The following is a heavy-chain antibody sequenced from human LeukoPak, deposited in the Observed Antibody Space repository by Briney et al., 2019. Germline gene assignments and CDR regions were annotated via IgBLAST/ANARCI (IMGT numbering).Heavy chain of an antibody. V-gene: IGHV3-74*01. J-gene: IGHJ4*02. Sequence: PGGSLRLSCATSGFTIGKSDMAWVRQAPGKGLVWVSRINSDASTINYADSVKGRFTISRDNAKNTLYLQMNNLRAEDTAVYYCAREDCTIGAVCSSLLDHWGRGTLVTVSS. D-gene: IGHD2-8*01. CDR2: INSDASTI. CDR1: GFTIGKSD. CDR3: AREDCTIGAVCSSLLDH.